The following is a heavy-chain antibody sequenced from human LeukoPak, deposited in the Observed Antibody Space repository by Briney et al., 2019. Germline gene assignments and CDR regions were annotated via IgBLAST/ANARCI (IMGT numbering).Heavy chain of an antibody. CDR2: ISNSGAGT. CDR1: GFTFSSYA. V-gene: IGHV3-23*01. J-gene: IGHJ3*02. D-gene: IGHD4-17*01. Sequence: PGGSLRLSCAASGFTFSSYAMNWVRQAPGKGLEWVSAISNSGAGTYDADSVKGRFTISRDNSKNTLYLQMNSLRAEDTAEYYCARPNVMTRVLGAFDIWGQGTMVTVSS. CDR3: ARPNVMTRVLGAFDI.